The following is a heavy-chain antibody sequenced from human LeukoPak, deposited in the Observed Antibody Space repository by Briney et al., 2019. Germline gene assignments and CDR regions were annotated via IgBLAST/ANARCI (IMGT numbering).Heavy chain of an antibody. CDR2: INPSGGST. Sequence: ASVKVSCKASGYTFTSYYMHWVRQAPGQGLEWMGIINPSGGSTSYAQKFQGRVTMTRDMSTSTVCMELSSLRSEDTAVYYCASKEPRPISTDYYDSSGFWRSLDYWGQGTLVTVSS. D-gene: IGHD3-22*01. CDR1: GYTFTSYY. CDR3: ASKEPRPISTDYYDSSGFWRSLDY. J-gene: IGHJ4*02. V-gene: IGHV1-46*01.